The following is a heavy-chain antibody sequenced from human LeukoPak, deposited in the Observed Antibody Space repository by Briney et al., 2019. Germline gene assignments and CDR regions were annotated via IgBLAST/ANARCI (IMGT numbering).Heavy chain of an antibody. Sequence: PGGSLRLSCAASGVTFSSYSMNWVRQAPGKGLEWVSSISSSSSSYRYYADSVKGRFTISRDNAKNSLYLQMNSLRAEDTAVYYCAREGYSPRDGYNFNFDYWGQGTLVTISS. CDR1: GVTFSSYS. D-gene: IGHD5-24*01. CDR2: ISSSSSSYR. V-gene: IGHV3-21*01. CDR3: AREGYSPRDGYNFNFDY. J-gene: IGHJ4*02.